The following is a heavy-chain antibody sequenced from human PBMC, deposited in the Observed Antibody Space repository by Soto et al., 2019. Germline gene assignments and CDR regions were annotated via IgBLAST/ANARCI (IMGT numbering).Heavy chain of an antibody. Sequence: SVKVSCKASGYTFTYLYLHWVRQAPGQALEWMGWITPFNGNTNYAQKFQDRVTITRDRSMSTAYMELSSLRSEDTAMYYCARSATYYYDSSASDAFDIWGQGTMVTVSS. CDR3: ARSATYYYDSSASDAFDI. CDR1: GYTFTYLY. D-gene: IGHD3-22*01. CDR2: ITPFNGNT. V-gene: IGHV1-45*02. J-gene: IGHJ3*02.